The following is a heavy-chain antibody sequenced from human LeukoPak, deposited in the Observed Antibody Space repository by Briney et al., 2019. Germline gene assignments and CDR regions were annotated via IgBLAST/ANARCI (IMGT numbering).Heavy chain of an antibody. CDR3: ARERLVMKSHYRYYYLDA. D-gene: IGHD3-9*01. Sequence: GGSLRLSCAASGITFSSYGMSWVRQAPGKGLEWVSSISRTGGTTYYADSVKGRFTISRDNSKNTVYLQMNSLRAEDTAIYYGARERLVMKSHYRYYYLDAWGKGTTVTISS. CDR2: ISRTGGTT. CDR1: GITFSSYG. J-gene: IGHJ6*03. V-gene: IGHV3-23*01.